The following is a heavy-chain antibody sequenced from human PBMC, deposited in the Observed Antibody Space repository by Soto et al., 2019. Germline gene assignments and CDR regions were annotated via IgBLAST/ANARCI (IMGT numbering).Heavy chain of an antibody. CDR2: INSGGCAT. J-gene: IGHJ4*02. V-gene: IGHV3-74*01. D-gene: IGHD3-22*01. CDR1: GFTFSSYW. Sequence: EVQLVESGGGLAQPGGCLRLSCAASGFTFSSYWMHWVRQAAGKGLVWVSRINSGGCATSYADSVKGRFTISRDNANNALYLRMNSLRAEYTAIYYCARGGYFSAVILHWGQGTLVTVS. CDR3: ARGGYFSAVILH.